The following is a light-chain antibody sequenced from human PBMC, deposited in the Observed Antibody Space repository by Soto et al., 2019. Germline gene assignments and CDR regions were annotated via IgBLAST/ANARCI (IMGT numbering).Light chain of an antibody. CDR3: SSYTSSSTVV. Sequence: QSALTQPASVSGSPGQSITISCTGTSSDVGGYNYVSWYQQHPGKAPKFMIYDVSYRPSGVSNRFSGSKSGNTASLTISGLQAEDEADYYCSSYTSSSTVVFGGGTKLIVL. V-gene: IGLV2-14*03. CDR1: SSDVGGYNY. CDR2: DVS. J-gene: IGLJ2*01.